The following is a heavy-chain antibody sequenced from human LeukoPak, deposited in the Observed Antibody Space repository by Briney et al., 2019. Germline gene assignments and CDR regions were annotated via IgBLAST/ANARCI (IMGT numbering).Heavy chain of an antibody. J-gene: IGHJ4*02. D-gene: IGHD2-21*02. V-gene: IGHV3-30*18. CDR1: GFTFRSYG. CDR2: ISYDGSNK. CDR3: AKGLAYCGGDCYSYYFDY. Sequence: GGSLRLSCAASGFTFRSYGMHWVRQAPGKGLEWVAVISYDGSNKYYADSVKGRFTISRDNSKNTLYLQMNSLRAEDTAVYYCAKGLAYCGGDCYSYYFDYWGQGTLVTVSS.